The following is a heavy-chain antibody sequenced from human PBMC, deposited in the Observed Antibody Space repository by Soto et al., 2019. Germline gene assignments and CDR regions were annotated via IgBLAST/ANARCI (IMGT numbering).Heavy chain of an antibody. CDR1: GGTFSSYA. V-gene: IGHV1-69*13. Sequence: ASVKVSCKASGGTFSSYAISWVRQAPGQGLEWMGGIIPIFGTANYAQKFQGRVTITADESTSTAYMELSSLRSEDTAVYYCARSPSIAARPGWYFDLWGRGTLVTVS. CDR2: IIPIFGTA. J-gene: IGHJ2*01. D-gene: IGHD6-6*01. CDR3: ARSPSIAARPGWYFDL.